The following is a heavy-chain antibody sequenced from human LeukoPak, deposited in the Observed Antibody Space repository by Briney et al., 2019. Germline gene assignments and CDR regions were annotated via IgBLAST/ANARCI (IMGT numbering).Heavy chain of an antibody. Sequence: GGSLRLSCAASGFTFSSYWMHWGRQAPGKGLVWVSLIKSDGSSTTYADSVKGRFTISRDNAKDTLYLQMNSLRAEDTAVYYCARDRGYSIDYWGQGTLVTVSS. CDR2: IKSDGSST. D-gene: IGHD3-10*01. CDR3: ARDRGYSIDY. CDR1: GFTFSSYW. J-gene: IGHJ4*02. V-gene: IGHV3-74*01.